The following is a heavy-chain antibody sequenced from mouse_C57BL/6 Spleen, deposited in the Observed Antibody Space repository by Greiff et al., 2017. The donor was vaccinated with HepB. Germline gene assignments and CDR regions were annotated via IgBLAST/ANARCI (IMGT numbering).Heavy chain of an antibody. V-gene: IGHV5-9-1*02. CDR1: GFTFSSYA. D-gene: IGHD1-1*01. J-gene: IGHJ4*01. CDR3: TRDYYGSSYEMDY. CDR2: ISSGGDYI. Sequence: EVKLVESGEGLVKPGGSLKLSCAASGFTFSSYAMSWVRQTPEKRLEWVAYISSGGDYIYYADTVKGRFTISRDNARNTLYLQMSSLKSEDTAMYYCTRDYYGSSYEMDYWGQGTSVTVSS.